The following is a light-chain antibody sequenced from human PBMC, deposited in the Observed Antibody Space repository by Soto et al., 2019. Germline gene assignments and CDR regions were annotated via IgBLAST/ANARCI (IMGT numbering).Light chain of an antibody. V-gene: IGKV3-15*01. J-gene: IGKJ1*01. CDR2: AAS. Sequence: RVRPQSPGPLSVSPGERVTLSCRASESINRNLVWYQKRPGQPPRLVIYAASSRATGIPARFSGSGSGTDFTLTISSLQADDLAVYYSQQCPNRPRTFGQGTKVDIK. CDR3: QQCPNRPRT. CDR1: ESINRN.